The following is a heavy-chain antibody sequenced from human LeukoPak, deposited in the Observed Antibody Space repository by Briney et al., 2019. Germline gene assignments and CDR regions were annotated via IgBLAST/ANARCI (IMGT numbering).Heavy chain of an antibody. CDR2: IYYSGST. D-gene: IGHD2-15*01. V-gene: IGHV4-39*07. Sequence: PSETLSLTCTVSGGSISSSSYYWGWIRQPPGKGLEWIGSIYYSGSTYYSPSLKSRVTISVDTSKNQFSLELSSVTAADTAVYYCARLSCSGNNCYSIYYYAMDVWGQGATVTVSS. J-gene: IGHJ6*02. CDR3: ARLSCSGNNCYSIYYYAMDV. CDR1: GGSISSSSYY.